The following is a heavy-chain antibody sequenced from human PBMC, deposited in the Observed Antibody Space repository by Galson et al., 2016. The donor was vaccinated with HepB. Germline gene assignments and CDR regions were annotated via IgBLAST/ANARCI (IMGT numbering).Heavy chain of an antibody. D-gene: IGHD6-13*01. Sequence: SLRLSCAASGFTFSSYTMHWVRQTLGKGLEWVALIAYDGSNKYYADSVKGRFTISRDNSKNTLYLQMNSLGAEDTAIYYCARDARYSSNWYYGVARPGFCDYGMDVWGQGTTVTVAS. CDR3: ARDARYSSNWYYGVARPGFCDYGMDV. J-gene: IGHJ6*02. CDR2: IAYDGSNK. V-gene: IGHV3-30*04. CDR1: GFTFSSYT.